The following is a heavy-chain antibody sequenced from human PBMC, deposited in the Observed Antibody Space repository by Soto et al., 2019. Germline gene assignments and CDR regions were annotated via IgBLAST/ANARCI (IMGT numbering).Heavy chain of an antibody. V-gene: IGHV3-72*01. CDR3: DRGQVGDYYYYMDV. CDR1: GFTFSDHY. J-gene: IGHJ6*03. CDR2: TKNNVNSYIT. D-gene: IGHD3-3*01. Sequence: EVQVVESGGGLVQPGGSLRLSCAASGFTFSDHYMDWVRQAPGKGLEWVGRTKNNVNSYITEYAASVKGRFSISRDDSKNTVYLQMNSLKTEDTAVFYCDRGQVGDYYYYMDVWGKGTTVTVTS.